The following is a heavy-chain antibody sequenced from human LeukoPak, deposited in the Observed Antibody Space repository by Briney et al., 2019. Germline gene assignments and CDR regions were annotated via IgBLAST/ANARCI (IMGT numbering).Heavy chain of an antibody. CDR2: ISSSSSYI. CDR3: ARGSRYAPLVVVHTFDY. V-gene: IGHV3-21*01. J-gene: IGHJ4*02. CDR1: GFTFSSYS. Sequence: GGSLRLSCAASGFTFSSYSMNWVRQAPGKGLEWVSSISSSSSYIYYADSVKGRFTISRDNAKNSLYLQMNSLRAEDTAVYYCARGSRYAPLVVVHTFDYWGQGTLVTVSS. D-gene: IGHD3-22*01.